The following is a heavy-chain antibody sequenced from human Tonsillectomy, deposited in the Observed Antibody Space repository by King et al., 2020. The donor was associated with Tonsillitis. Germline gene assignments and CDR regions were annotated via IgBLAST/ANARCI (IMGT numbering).Heavy chain of an antibody. D-gene: IGHD2-15*01. J-gene: IGHJ3*02. CDR3: GKDEKALAGGWYGFSM. CDR2: ITWDGDFT. V-gene: IGHV3-43*01. CDR1: GFKFDDYS. Sequence: VQLVESGGVVIQPGGSLRLSCEASGFKFDDYSMHWVRQVPGKGLEWVSLITWDGDFTYYADSVKGRFTISRDISKNSLYLQMNDLKADDTALYYCGKDEKALAGGWYGFSMWGQGTMVTVSS.